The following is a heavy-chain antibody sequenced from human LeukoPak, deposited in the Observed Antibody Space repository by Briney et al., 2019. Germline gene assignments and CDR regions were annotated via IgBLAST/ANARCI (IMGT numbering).Heavy chain of an antibody. V-gene: IGHV4-39*07. D-gene: IGHD3-22*01. Sequence: PSETLSLTCTVSGGSISSSNYYWGWIRQPPGKGLEWIGSIYYSGNTYYNPSLKSRVTISVDTSKNQFSLRLSSVTAADTAVYYCARSYDSRGYYYYGMDVWGQGTTVTVSS. CDR3: ARSYDSRGYYYYGMDV. J-gene: IGHJ6*02. CDR2: IYYSGNT. CDR1: GGSISSSNYY.